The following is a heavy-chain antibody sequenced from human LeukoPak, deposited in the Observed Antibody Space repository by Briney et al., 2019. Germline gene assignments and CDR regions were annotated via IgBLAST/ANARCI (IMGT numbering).Heavy chain of an antibody. V-gene: IGHV4-59*01. CDR3: ARMYYDYVWGNSPVFDY. CDR1: GGSISSYY. D-gene: IGHD3-16*01. J-gene: IGHJ4*02. Sequence: SETLSLTCTVSGGSISSYYWSWIRQPPGKGLEWIGYIYYSGSTNYNPSLKSRVTISVDTSKNQFSLKLSSVTAADTAVYYCARMYYDYVWGNSPVFDYWGQGTLVTVSS. CDR2: IYYSGST.